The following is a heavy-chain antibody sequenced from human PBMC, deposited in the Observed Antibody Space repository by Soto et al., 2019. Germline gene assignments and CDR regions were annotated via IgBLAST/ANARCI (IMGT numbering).Heavy chain of an antibody. CDR2: IYYSGST. D-gene: IGHD2-15*01. CDR1: GGSISSGGYY. Sequence: SETLSLTCTVSGGSISSGGYYWGWIRQRPGKGLEWIGYIYYSGSTYYNPSLKSRVTISVDTSKNQFSLKLSSVTAADTAVYYCARTQAVFIDYWGQGTLVTVSS. CDR3: ARTQAVFIDY. J-gene: IGHJ4*02. V-gene: IGHV4-30-4*08.